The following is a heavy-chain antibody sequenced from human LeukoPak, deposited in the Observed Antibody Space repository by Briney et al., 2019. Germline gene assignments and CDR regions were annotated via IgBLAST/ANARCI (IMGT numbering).Heavy chain of an antibody. D-gene: IGHD4-17*01. J-gene: IGHJ4*02. CDR2: ISGSGGST. V-gene: IGHV3-23*01. Sequence: GGSLRLSCAASGFTFSSYAMSWVRQAPGKGLEWVSAISGSGGSTYYADSVKGRFTISRDNSKNTLYLQMNSLRAEDTAVYYCVKVSGWCFFGDYNFDFWGRETLVSVSS. CDR1: GFTFSSYA. CDR3: VKVSGWCFFGDYNFDF.